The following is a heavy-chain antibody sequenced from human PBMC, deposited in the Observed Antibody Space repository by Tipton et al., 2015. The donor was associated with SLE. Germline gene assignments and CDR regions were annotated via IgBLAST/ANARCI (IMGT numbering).Heavy chain of an antibody. D-gene: IGHD4-11*01. CDR2: IYTSGST. V-gene: IGHV4-4*08. Sequence: TLSLTCTVSGGSISSYYWSWIRQPPGKGLEWIGYIYTSGSTNYNPSLKSRVTMSVDTSKNQFSLKLSSVTAADPAVYYCGRDTGWFDPWGQGTLVTVSS. CDR3: GRDTGWFDP. CDR1: GGSISSYY. J-gene: IGHJ5*02.